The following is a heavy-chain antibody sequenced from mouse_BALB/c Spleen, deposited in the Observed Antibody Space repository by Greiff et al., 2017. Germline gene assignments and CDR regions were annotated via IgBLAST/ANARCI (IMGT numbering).Heavy chain of an antibody. D-gene: IGHD4-1*01. CDR3: TRPSNWVSCAY. CDR1: GYAFTNYL. Sequence: QVQLQQSGAELVRPGTSVKVSCKASGYAFTNYLIEWVKQRPGQGLEWIGVINPSNGGTNFNEKFKSKATLTVDKSSSTAYMQLSSLTSEDSAVYYCTRPSNWVSCAYWGQGTLVTVSA. CDR2: INPSNGGT. V-gene: IGHV1-54*01. J-gene: IGHJ3*01.